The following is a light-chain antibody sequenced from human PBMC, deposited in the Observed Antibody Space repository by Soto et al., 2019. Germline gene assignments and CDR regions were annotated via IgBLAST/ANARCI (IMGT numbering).Light chain of an antibody. J-gene: IGLJ1*01. CDR2: DVS. CDR3: SSYTSSSTPYV. Sequence: QSVLTQPASVSGSPGQSITLSCTGTSSDVGGYNYVSWYQQHPGKAPKVMIYDVSHRPSGVSNRFSGSKSGNTASLIISGLQAEDEADYYCSSYTSSSTPYVFGTGTKVTVL. V-gene: IGLV2-14*01. CDR1: SSDVGGYNY.